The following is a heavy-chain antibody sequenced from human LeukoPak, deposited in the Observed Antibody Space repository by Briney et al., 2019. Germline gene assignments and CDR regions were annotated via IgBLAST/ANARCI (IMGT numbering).Heavy chain of an antibody. J-gene: IGHJ4*02. V-gene: IGHV3-21*01. D-gene: IGHD3-22*01. CDR2: ISSSSSYI. CDR3: ARALSRDSSGYSYYFDN. Sequence: PGGSLRLSCAASGFTFSSYSMNWVRQAPGKGLEWVSSISSSSSYIYYADSVKGRFTISRDNAKNSLYLQMNSLRAEDTAVYYCARALSRDSSGYSYYFDNWGQGTLVTVSS. CDR1: GFTFSSYS.